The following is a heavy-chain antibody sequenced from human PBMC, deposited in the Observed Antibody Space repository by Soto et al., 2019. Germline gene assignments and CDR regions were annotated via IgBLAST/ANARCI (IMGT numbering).Heavy chain of an antibody. V-gene: IGHV6-1*01. D-gene: IGHD6-13*01. J-gene: IGHJ4*02. CDR1: GDSVSGNSVV. CDR2: TYYRSKWYY. Sequence: QVQLQQSGPGLVQPSQTLSLTCAISGDSVSGNSVVWNWIRQSPSRGLEWLGRTYYRSKWYYEYAESVKSRIIINPDTSKNQLSLQLNSVTPEDTGVYYCARLVGNSWIDYWGQGTLVTVSS. CDR3: ARLVGNSWIDY.